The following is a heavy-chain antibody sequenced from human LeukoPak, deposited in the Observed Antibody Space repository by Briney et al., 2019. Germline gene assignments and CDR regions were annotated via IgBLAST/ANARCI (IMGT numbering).Heavy chain of an antibody. CDR3: AGVGHDYGDYGGPRDYYYYMDV. D-gene: IGHD4-17*01. J-gene: IGHJ6*03. V-gene: IGHV1-2*02. CDR1: GYTFTGYY. Sequence: GASVKVSCKASGYTFTGYYMHWERQAPGQGLEWMGWINPNSGGTNYAQKFQGRVTMTRDTSISTAYMELRSLRSDDTAVYYCAGVGHDYGDYGGPRDYYYYMDVWGKGTTVTISS. CDR2: INPNSGGT.